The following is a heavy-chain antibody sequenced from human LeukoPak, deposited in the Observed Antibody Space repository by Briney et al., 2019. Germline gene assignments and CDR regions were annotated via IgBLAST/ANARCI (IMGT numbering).Heavy chain of an antibody. J-gene: IGHJ4*02. D-gene: IGHD6-19*01. CDR1: GFTFSSYG. Sequence: GGSLRLSCAASGFTFSSYGMSWVRQAPGKGLEWVSAISGSGGSTYYADSVKGRFTISRDNSKNTLYLRMNSLRAEDTAVYYCAKDRSSGWLNYWGQGTLVTVSS. CDR3: AKDRSSGWLNY. V-gene: IGHV3-23*01. CDR2: ISGSGGST.